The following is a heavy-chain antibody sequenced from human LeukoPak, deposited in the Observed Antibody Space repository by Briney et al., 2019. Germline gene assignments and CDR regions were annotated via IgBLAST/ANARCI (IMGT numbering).Heavy chain of an antibody. J-gene: IGHJ6*02. Sequence: GGSLILSCAASGFTFSSYSMNWVRQAPGKGLEWVSSISSSSSYIYYADSVKGRFTISRDNAKNSLYLQMNSLRAEDTAVYYCASPITYSSYYGMDVWGQGTTVTVSS. V-gene: IGHV3-21*01. D-gene: IGHD6-13*01. CDR2: ISSSSSYI. CDR1: GFTFSSYS. CDR3: ASPITYSSYYGMDV.